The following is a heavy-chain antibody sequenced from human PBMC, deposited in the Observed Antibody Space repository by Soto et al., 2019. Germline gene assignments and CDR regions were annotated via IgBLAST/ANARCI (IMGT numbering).Heavy chain of an antibody. Sequence: EVQLLESGGGLVQPGGSLRLSCAASGFTFSSYAMSWVRQAPGKGLEWVSAISGSGGSTYYADSVKGRFTSSRDNSKNTLYLQMNSLRAEDTAVYYCAKDTRITETTPGRYYFDYWGQGTLVTVSS. J-gene: IGHJ4*02. CDR1: GFTFSSYA. V-gene: IGHV3-23*01. D-gene: IGHD1-7*01. CDR2: ISGSGGST. CDR3: AKDTRITETTPGRYYFDY.